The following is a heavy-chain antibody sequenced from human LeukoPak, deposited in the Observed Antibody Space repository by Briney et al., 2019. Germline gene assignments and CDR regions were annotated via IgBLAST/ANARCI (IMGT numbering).Heavy chain of an antibody. J-gene: IGHJ5*02. CDR1: GYTFTSYG. Sequence: ASVKVSCKASGYTFTSYGISWVRQAPGQGLEWMGGIIPIFGTANYAQKFQGRVTITADESTSTAYMELSSLRSEDTAVYYCARRGRTLRERADNWFDPWGQGTLVTVSS. CDR2: IIPIFGTA. D-gene: IGHD2-15*01. CDR3: ARRGRTLRERADNWFDP. V-gene: IGHV1-69*13.